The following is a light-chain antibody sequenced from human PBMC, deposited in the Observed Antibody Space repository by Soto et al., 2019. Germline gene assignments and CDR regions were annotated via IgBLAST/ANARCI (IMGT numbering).Light chain of an antibody. CDR1: QRLLHSNGNTF. J-gene: IGKJ2*01. Sequence: EIVMTQSPPSLTVTPGEPASISCRSSQRLLHSNGNTFLDWYLQKPGQSPQLLIYLGSNRASGVPDRVSGSEAGTDFTLKISRVEAEDVGVYYCMQALETPYTFGHGTKREIK. V-gene: IGKV2-28*01. CDR3: MQALETPYT. CDR2: LGS.